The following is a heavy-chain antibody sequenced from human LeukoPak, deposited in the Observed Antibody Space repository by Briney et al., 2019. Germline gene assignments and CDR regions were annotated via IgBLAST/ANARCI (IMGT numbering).Heavy chain of an antibody. CDR2: INHSGST. D-gene: IGHD3-22*01. V-gene: IGHV4-34*01. J-gene: IGHJ4*02. Sequence: SETLSLTCAVYGGSFSGYYWSWIRQPPGKGLEWIGEINHSGSTNYNPSLKSRVTISVDTSKNQFSLKLSSVTAADTAVYYRARRVDYYDSSGYYGPFDYWGQGTLVTVSS. CDR3: ARRVDYYDSSGYYGPFDY. CDR1: GGSFSGYY.